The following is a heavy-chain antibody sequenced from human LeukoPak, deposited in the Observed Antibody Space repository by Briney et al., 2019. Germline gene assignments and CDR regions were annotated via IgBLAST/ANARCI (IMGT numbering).Heavy chain of an antibody. CDR3: ARRTDWGYYFDY. J-gene: IGHJ4*02. D-gene: IGHD2-15*01. V-gene: IGHV5-51*01. Sequence: GESLKISCKGSGYSFTSYWIAWVRQMPGKGLEWMGIIYPGDSHTKYSPSFEGQVTISVDKSISTAYLQWSGLKASDTAIYYCARRTDWGYYFDYWGQGTLVTVSS. CDR1: GYSFTSYW. CDR2: IYPGDSHT.